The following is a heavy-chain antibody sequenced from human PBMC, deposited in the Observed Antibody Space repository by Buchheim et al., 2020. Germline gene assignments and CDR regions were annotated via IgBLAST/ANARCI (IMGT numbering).Heavy chain of an antibody. Sequence: QVQLQESGPGLVKPSGTLSLTCTVSGGSVSSGSYYWSWIRQPPGKGLEWIGYIYYSGSTNYNPSLKSRVTISVDTSKNQFSLKLSSVTAADTAVYYCARDKIRVLGSGGYYYYGMDVWGQGTT. J-gene: IGHJ6*02. CDR3: ARDKIRVLGSGGYYYYGMDV. CDR1: GGSVSSGSYY. CDR2: IYYSGST. D-gene: IGHD3-10*01. V-gene: IGHV4-61*01.